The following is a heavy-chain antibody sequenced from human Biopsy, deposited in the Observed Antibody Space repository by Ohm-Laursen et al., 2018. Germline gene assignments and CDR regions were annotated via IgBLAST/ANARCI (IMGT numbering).Heavy chain of an antibody. V-gene: IGHV4-59*02. CDR2: IYYSVMT. J-gene: IGHJ6*02. CDR1: GYSVTKYY. D-gene: IGHD4-11*01. CDR3: ARDSGILNYGNFKYYHYYGMDV. Sequence: SDTLSLTCTVSGYSVTKYYWSWIRQPPGKGLEWIGHIYYSVMTNYNPSLQSRVSISVDTSRNQFSLTLSSVTAADTAVYYCARDSGILNYGNFKYYHYYGMDVWGQGTKVTVSS.